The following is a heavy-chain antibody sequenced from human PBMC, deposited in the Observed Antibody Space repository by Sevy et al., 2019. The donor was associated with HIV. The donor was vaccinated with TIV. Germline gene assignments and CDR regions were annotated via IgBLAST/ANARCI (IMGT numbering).Heavy chain of an antibody. CDR2: IYPGDSDT. J-gene: IGHJ4*02. V-gene: IGHV5-51*01. CDR1: GYSFTNYW. D-gene: IGHD1-26*01. CDR3: TRRVGVTTDFDY. Sequence: GESLKISCKGSGYSFTNYWIGWMRQMPGKGLEWMGIIYPGDSDTRYRPSFQGQVTNTASNSTTTAYLQWSSLMASDNAMYYCTRRVGVTTDFDYWGQGTLVTVSS.